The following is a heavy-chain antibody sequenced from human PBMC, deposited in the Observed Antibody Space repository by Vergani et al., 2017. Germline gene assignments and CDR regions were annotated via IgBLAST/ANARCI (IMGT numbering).Heavy chain of an antibody. V-gene: IGHV4-30-4*08. D-gene: IGHD2-2*01. J-gene: IGHJ4*02. CDR3: ASSPSRDCSSTSCYWASES. CDR2: IYYSGST. Sequence: QVQLQESGPGLVKPSQTLSLTCTVSGGSISSGDYYWSWIRQPPGKGLEWIGYIYYSGSTYYNPSLKSRVTISVDTSKNQFSLKLSSVTAADTAVYYCASSPSRDCSSTSCYWASESWGQGTLVTVSS. CDR1: GGSISSGDYY.